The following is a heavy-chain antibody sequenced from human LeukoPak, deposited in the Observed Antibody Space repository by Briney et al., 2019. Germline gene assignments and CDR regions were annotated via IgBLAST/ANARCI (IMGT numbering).Heavy chain of an antibody. J-gene: IGHJ6*03. Sequence: QPGGSLRLSCAASGLIFSSYSMNWVRQAPGKGLEWVSYISSSSSTIYYADSVKGRFTISRDNSKNTVYLQMNSLRAEDTAVYYCAKVMKGSERLTMVRGVIIKTAGLYYMDVWGKGTTVTVSS. CDR1: GLIFSSYS. CDR3: AKVMKGSERLTMVRGVIIKTAGLYYMDV. CDR2: ISSSSSTI. D-gene: IGHD3-10*01. V-gene: IGHV3-48*01.